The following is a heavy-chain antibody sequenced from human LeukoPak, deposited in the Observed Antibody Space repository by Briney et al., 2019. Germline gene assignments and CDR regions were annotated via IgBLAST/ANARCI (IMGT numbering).Heavy chain of an antibody. CDR2: FDPEDGET. Sequence: LRASVKVSCKVSGYTLTELSMHWVRQAPGKGLEWMGGFDPEDGETIYAQKFQGRVTMTEDTSTDTAYMELSSLRSEDTAVYYCATSRGGSYYDAFHIWGQGTMVTVSS. V-gene: IGHV1-24*01. CDR3: ATSRGGSYYDAFHI. J-gene: IGHJ3*02. CDR1: GYTLTELS. D-gene: IGHD3-16*01.